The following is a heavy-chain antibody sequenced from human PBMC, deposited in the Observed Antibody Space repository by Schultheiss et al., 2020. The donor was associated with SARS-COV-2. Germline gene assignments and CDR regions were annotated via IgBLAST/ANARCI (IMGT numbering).Heavy chain of an antibody. V-gene: IGHV4-34*01. CDR1: GESLRNFY. CDR3: ARFGLMHGQLWP. CDR2: ISHNGST. J-gene: IGHJ5*02. Sequence: SETLSLTCAVYGESLRNFYWSWIRQAPGKGLEWIGEISHNGSTKYNPSLESRVAISLDTAKNQFSLKLSSVTAADTAVYYCARFGLMHGQLWPWGQGTLVTVSS. D-gene: IGHD5-18*01.